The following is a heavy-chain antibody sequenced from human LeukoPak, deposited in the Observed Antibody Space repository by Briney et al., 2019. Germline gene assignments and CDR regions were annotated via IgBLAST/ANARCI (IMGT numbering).Heavy chain of an antibody. CDR3: ARALKLTTYYYDSSGYRGGWFDP. D-gene: IGHD3-22*01. Sequence: SQTLSLTCTVSGGSISSGDYYWSWIRQPPGKGLEWIGYIYYSGSTYYNPSLKSRVTISVDTSKNQFSLKLSSVTAADTAVYYCARALKLTTYYYDSSGYRGGWFDPWGQGTLVTVPS. CDR1: GGSISSGDYY. V-gene: IGHV4-30-4*01. CDR2: IYYSGST. J-gene: IGHJ5*02.